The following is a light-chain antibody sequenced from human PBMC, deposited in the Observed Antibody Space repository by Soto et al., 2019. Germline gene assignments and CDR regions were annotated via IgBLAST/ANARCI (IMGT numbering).Light chain of an antibody. V-gene: IGKV3-20*01. CDR1: QSVSSTY. CDR3: QQYDSSLYT. CDR2: GAS. J-gene: IGKJ2*01. Sequence: EIVLTQSPGTLSLSPGERAALSCRASQSVSSTYLAWYQQKPGQAPRLLIYGASSRATGIPDRFSGSGSGTDFTLTISRLEPEDFAVSFCQQYDSSLYTFGQGTKLEIK.